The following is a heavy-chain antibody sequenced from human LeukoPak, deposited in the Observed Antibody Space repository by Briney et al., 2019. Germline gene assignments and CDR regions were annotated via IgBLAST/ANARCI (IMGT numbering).Heavy chain of an antibody. J-gene: IGHJ4*02. Sequence: SETLSLTCTVSGDSINSLDLWSWVRQPPGQGLEWIGEMYLSGTTHSNPSVKSRVTISIDKSKNQFFLNLSSVTAADTAVYYCAGLVGRYSSGLYYYYFDYWGQGTLVTVSS. CDR3: AGLVGRYSSGLYYYYFDY. D-gene: IGHD3-22*01. V-gene: IGHV4-4*02. CDR2: MYLSGTT. CDR1: GDSINSLDL.